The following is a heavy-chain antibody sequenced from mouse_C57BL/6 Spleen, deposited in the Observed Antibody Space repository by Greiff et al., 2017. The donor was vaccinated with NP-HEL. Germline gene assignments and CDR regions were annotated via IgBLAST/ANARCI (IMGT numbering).Heavy chain of an antibody. D-gene: IGHD2-2*01. J-gene: IGHJ3*01. CDR2: ISSGSSTI. V-gene: IGHV5-17*01. CDR1: GFTFSDYG. Sequence: EVQLVESGGGLVKPGGSLKLSCAASGFTFSDYGMHWVRQAPEKGLEWVAYISSGSSTIYYADTVKGRFTISRDNAKNTLFLQMTSLRSEDTAMYYCAIYGYGAWFAYWGQGTLVTVSA. CDR3: AIYGYGAWFAY.